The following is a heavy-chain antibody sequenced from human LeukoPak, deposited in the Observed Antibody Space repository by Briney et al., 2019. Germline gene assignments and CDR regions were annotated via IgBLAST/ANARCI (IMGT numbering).Heavy chain of an antibody. CDR3: ARDYGDYGMDV. Sequence: SETLSLTCTVSGGSISSGGYYWSWIRQHPGKGLEWIGYIYYSGSTYYNPSLKSRVTISVDTSKNQLSLKLSSVTAADTAVYYCARDYGDYGMDVWGQGTTVTVSS. V-gene: IGHV4-31*03. D-gene: IGHD4-17*01. J-gene: IGHJ6*02. CDR2: IYYSGST. CDR1: GGSISSGGYY.